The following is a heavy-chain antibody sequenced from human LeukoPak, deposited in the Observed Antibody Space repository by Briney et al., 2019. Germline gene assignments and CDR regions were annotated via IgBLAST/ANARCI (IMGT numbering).Heavy chain of an antibody. Sequence: GGSLRLSCAASGFTFSSYSMNWVRQAPGKGLEWVSSISSNSSYIYYADSVKGRFTISRDNAKNSLYLQMNSLRAEDTAVYYCASIDSSGWGRAFDIWGQGTMVTVSS. CDR3: ASIDSSGWGRAFDI. CDR1: GFTFSSYS. J-gene: IGHJ3*02. V-gene: IGHV3-21*01. D-gene: IGHD6-19*01. CDR2: ISSNSSYI.